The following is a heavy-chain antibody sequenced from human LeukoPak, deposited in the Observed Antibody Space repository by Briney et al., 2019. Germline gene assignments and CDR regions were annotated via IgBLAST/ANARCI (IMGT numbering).Heavy chain of an antibody. CDR3: ARAPGAALD. J-gene: IGHJ4*02. CDR2: IYYSGST. D-gene: IGHD2-15*01. Sequence: SETLSLTCTVSGGSISSYYWSWIRQPPGRGLEWVGYIYYSGSTNYNPSLKSRVTISVDTSKNQFSLKLSSVTAADTAVYYCARAPGAALDWGQGTLVTVSS. CDR1: GGSISSYY. V-gene: IGHV4-59*12.